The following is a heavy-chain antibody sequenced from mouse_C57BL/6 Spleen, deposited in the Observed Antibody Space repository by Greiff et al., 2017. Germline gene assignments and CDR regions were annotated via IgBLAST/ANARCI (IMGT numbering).Heavy chain of an antibody. Sequence: EVMLVESGAELVKPGASVKLSCTASGFNIKDYYMRWVKQRTEQGLEWIGRIDPEDGETKYAQKFQGKATITADTSSSTAYLQLSSLTSEDTAVYYCARSGGGNYEGIFAYWGQGTLLTVSA. CDR1: GFNIKDYY. V-gene: IGHV14-2*01. J-gene: IGHJ3*01. D-gene: IGHD2-1*01. CDR2: IDPEDGET. CDR3: ARSGGGNYEGIFAY.